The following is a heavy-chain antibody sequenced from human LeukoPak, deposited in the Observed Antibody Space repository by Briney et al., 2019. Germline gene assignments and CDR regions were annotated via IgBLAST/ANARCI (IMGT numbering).Heavy chain of an antibody. Sequence: NPGGSLRLSCAASGFTFRSYSMNWVRQAPGKGLEWVSSISSGGSYTDYADSVKGRFTISRDNSKNTLYLQMNSLRAEDTAVYYCAKDSVWHAFDIWGQGTMVTVSS. D-gene: IGHD2-8*01. CDR1: GFTFRSYS. V-gene: IGHV3-21*01. J-gene: IGHJ3*02. CDR3: AKDSVWHAFDI. CDR2: ISSGGSYT.